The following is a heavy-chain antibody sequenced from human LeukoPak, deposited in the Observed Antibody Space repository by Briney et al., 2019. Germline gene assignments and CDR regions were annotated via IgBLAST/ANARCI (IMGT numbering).Heavy chain of an antibody. CDR3: ASSIVVVTGRFDY. CDR2: INPSGGST. J-gene: IGHJ4*02. D-gene: IGHD2-21*02. CDR1: GYTFTSYY. Sequence: ASVKVSRKASGYTFTSYYMHWVRQAPGQGLEWMGIINPSGGSTSYAQKFQGRVTMTRDTSTSTVYMELSSLRSEDTAVYYCASSIVVVTGRFDYWGQGTLVTVSS. V-gene: IGHV1-46*01.